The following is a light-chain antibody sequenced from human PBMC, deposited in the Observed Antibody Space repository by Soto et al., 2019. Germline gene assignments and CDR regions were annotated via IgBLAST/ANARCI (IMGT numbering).Light chain of an antibody. CDR3: QKSYTTPRT. CDR2: AAS. V-gene: IGKV1-39*01. J-gene: IGKJ1*01. Sequence: DIQMTQSPSSLSASVGDRVTITCRASQSISSYLNWYQQKPGKAPKLLIYAASSLQSGVPSRFSGRGSGKDFPLTISSLQPENFATYYCQKSYTTPRTFGQGTKVEIK. CDR1: QSISSY.